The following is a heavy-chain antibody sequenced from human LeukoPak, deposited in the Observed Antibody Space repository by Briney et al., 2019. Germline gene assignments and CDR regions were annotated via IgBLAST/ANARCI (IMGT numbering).Heavy chain of an antibody. D-gene: IGHD3-22*01. CDR3: ARLYYYDSSGYYGPYFDY. J-gene: IGHJ4*02. Sequence: SETLSLTCTVSGDSLSSSSYYWGWIRQPPGKGLEWIGSVYHSGSTYHTPSLKSRVTISVDTSNNRFSLKLSSVTAADTAVYYCARLYYYDSSGYYGPYFDYWGQGSLVTVSS. V-gene: IGHV4-39*02. CDR1: GDSLSSSSYY. CDR2: VYHSGST.